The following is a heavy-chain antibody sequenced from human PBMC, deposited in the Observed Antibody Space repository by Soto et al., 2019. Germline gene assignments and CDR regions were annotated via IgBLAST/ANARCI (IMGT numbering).Heavy chain of an antibody. D-gene: IGHD3-9*01. CDR1: GYIFTSYY. CDR2: IIPIFGTA. J-gene: IGHJ4*02. Sequence: SVKVSCKAVGYIFTSYYIHWVRQAPGQGLEWMGGIIPIFGTANYAQKFQGRVTITADESTSTAYMELSSLRSEDTAVYYCARDILYRLDYWGQGILVTVSS. CDR3: ARDILYRLDY. V-gene: IGHV1-69*13.